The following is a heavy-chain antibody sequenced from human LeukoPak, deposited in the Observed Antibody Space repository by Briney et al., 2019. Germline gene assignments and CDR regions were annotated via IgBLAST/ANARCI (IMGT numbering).Heavy chain of an antibody. CDR1: GNAFITYA. CDR3: ASDAFDI. CDR2: INDGYGDT. J-gene: IGHJ3*02. Sequence: ASVKVSCKASGNAFITYAMYWVRQAPGQRLEWMGWINDGYGDTRYSQRFQGRVTMTRDTSARTAYMELSRLRSEDTAVYYCASDAFDIWGQGTMVTVSS. V-gene: IGHV1-3*01.